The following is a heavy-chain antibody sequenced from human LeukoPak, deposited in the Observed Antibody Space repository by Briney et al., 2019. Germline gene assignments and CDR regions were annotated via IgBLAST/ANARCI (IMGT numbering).Heavy chain of an antibody. CDR3: ARETSAPTGGTLFDY. CDR2: INPSGGST. J-gene: IGHJ4*02. CDR1: GYTFTSYY. Sequence: VASVKVSCKASGYTFTSYYMHWVRQAPGQGLEWMGIINPSGGSTSYAQKFQGRVTMTRDMSTSTVYMELSSLRSEDTAVYYCARETSAPTGGTLFDYWGQGTLVTVSS. V-gene: IGHV1-46*01. D-gene: IGHD2-8*02.